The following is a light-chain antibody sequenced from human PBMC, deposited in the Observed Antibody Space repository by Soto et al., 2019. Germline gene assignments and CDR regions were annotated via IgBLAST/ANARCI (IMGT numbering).Light chain of an antibody. CDR1: ESVNSN. CDR3: PQYNFWPRT. CDR2: AAS. Sequence: TQSPAILSLSPGERGSLSCRASESVNSNLAWYQQKPGQPPRLLIYAASTRATDIPARFSGSGSGTEFTLTISSLQSEYFAVSSCPQYNFWPRTFAQVT. V-gene: IGKV3D-15*01. J-gene: IGKJ1*01.